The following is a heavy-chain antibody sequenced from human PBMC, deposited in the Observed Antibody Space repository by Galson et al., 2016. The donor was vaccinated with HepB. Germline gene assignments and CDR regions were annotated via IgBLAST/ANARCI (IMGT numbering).Heavy chain of an antibody. CDR2: IVPIVGLE. D-gene: IGHD3-22*01. V-gene: IGHV1-69*02. CDR1: GGTLSSYP. J-gene: IGHJ4*02. CDR3: ARPSAASDSSGFYFDP. Sequence: SVKVSCKASGGTLSSYPISWLRRAPGQGLEWMGRIVPIVGLENYAQKFQGRVTITAEKSTNTAYMELNSLTSEDTAVYYCARPSAASDSSGFYFDPWGQGTLVTVSP.